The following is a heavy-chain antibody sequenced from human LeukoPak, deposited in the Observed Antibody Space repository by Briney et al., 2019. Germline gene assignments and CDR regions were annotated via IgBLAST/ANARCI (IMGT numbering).Heavy chain of an antibody. CDR1: GYSFTNYW. Sequence: GESLKISCKGSGYSFTNYWIGWVRQMPGKGLEWMGIIYPGDSDTRYSPSFQGQVTFSADRSTSTADLQWSSLKASDTAMYYCARHASGWYIDNWGQGTLVTVSS. V-gene: IGHV5-51*01. J-gene: IGHJ4*02. D-gene: IGHD6-19*01. CDR3: ARHASGWYIDN. CDR2: IYPGDSDT.